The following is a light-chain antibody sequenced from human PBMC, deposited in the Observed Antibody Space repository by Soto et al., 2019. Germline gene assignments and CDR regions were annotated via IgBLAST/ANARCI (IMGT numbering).Light chain of an antibody. Sequence: DIQMTQSPSTLSASIGDRVTITCRASQSLDTWLAWYQQKPGKAPKLLIYKASSLQTGVPSRFSGSGSGTEFTLPISSLQPDDFATYYCQHYISYSRTFGQGTKVEVK. CDR1: QSLDTW. J-gene: IGKJ1*01. CDR3: QHYISYSRT. V-gene: IGKV1-5*03. CDR2: KAS.